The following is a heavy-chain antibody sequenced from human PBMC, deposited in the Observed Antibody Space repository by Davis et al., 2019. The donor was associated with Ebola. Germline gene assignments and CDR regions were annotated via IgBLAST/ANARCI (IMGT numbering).Heavy chain of an antibody. V-gene: IGHV3-33*03. J-gene: IGHJ4*02. Sequence: GESLKISCAASGFTFSAMHWVRQAPGKGLEWVAVIWYDGSNKYYADSVKGRFTISRDNTKNSLSLQMSGLRLENTAVYYCAKTFNEDGSGYRPSDYWGQGALVTVSS. CDR1: GFTFSA. CDR3: AKTFNEDGSGYRPSDY. CDR2: IWYDGSNK. D-gene: IGHD3-3*01.